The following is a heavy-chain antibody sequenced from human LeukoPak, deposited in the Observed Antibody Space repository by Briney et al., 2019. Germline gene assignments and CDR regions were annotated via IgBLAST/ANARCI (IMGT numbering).Heavy chain of an antibody. CDR2: IWYDGSNK. CDR3: AKDRGIVGAYEFDY. J-gene: IGHJ4*02. CDR1: GFTFSSYG. V-gene: IGHV3-33*06. Sequence: GGSLRLSCAASGFTFSSYGMHWVRQAPGKGLEWVAVIWYDGSNKYYADSVKGRFTISRDNSKNTLYLQMNSLRAEDTAVYYCAKDRGIVGAYEFDYWGQGTLVTVSS. D-gene: IGHD1-26*01.